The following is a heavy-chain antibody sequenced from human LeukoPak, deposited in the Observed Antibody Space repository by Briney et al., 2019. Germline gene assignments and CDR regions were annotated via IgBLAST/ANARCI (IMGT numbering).Heavy chain of an antibody. V-gene: IGHV4-59*01. CDR3: ARAQWLARYYFDY. CDR2: IYYSGST. J-gene: IGHJ4*02. Sequence: SETLSLTCTVSGGSISSYYWSWIRQPPGKGLEWIGHIYYSGSTNYNPSLKSRVTIPVDTSKNQFSLKLSSVTAADTAVYYCARAQWLARYYFDYWGQGTLVTVSS. CDR1: GGSISSYY. D-gene: IGHD6-19*01.